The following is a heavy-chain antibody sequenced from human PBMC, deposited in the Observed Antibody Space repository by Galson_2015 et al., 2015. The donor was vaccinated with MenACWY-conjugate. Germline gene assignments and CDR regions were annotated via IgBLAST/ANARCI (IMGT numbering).Heavy chain of an antibody. Sequence: SLRLSCAASGFSVSTNYMTWVRQAPGKGLEWVSIMYSGGSTHLADSVKGRFTISRDNSKNTVYLQMNNLRGEDTAVYYCARRGVVVARIYALDVWGQGTTVTVSS. CDR3: ARRGVVVARIYALDV. CDR2: MYSGGST. V-gene: IGHV3-53*01. CDR1: GFSVSTNY. D-gene: IGHD3-16*01. J-gene: IGHJ6*02.